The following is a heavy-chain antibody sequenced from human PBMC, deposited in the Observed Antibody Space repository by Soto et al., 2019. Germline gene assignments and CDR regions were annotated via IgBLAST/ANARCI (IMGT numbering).Heavy chain of an antibody. V-gene: IGHV1-69*01. CDR2: IIPIFGKA. CDR3: ARDPFSNWGSSSPRLQRGVYNWFDP. D-gene: IGHD3-16*01. J-gene: IGHJ5*02. Sequence: PGQGLEWMGGIIPIFGKANYAQKFKGRVTITADESTSTAYMELSSLRSEDTAVYYCARDPFSNWGSSSPRLQRGVYNWFDPWGQGTLVTVS.